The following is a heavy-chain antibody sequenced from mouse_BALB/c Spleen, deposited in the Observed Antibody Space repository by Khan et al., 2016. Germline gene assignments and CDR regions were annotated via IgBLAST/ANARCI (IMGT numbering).Heavy chain of an antibody. V-gene: IGHV3-2*02. CDR3: STTTPMAY. CDR2: ITYSGST. D-gene: IGHD1-2*01. J-gene: IGHJ4*01. CDR1: GHSITSDYA. Sequence: EVQLQESGPGLVKPSQSLSLTCTVTGHSITSDYAWNWLRQFPGNKLEWMGYITYSGSTSYNPSLKSRISITRNTSKNQFFLQLNSVTTEDATTYYCSTTTPMAYWGQGTSVTISS.